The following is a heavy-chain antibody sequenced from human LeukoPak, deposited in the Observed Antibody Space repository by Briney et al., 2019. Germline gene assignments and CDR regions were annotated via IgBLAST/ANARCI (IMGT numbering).Heavy chain of an antibody. Sequence: SETLSLTCTVSGGSLSSSSYYWGWIRQPPGKGLEWIGSIYYSGSTYYNPSLKSRVTISVDTSKNQFSLKLSSVPAAETAVYYCARHRRESTEYYDYVWGSYRTNWFDPWGQGTLVTVSS. CDR3: ARHRRESTEYYDYVWGSYRTNWFDP. CDR1: GGSLSSSSYY. D-gene: IGHD3-16*02. J-gene: IGHJ5*02. V-gene: IGHV4-39*01. CDR2: IYYSGST.